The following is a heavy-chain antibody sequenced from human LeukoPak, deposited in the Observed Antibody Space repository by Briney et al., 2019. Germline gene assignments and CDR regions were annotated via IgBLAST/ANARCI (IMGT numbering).Heavy chain of an antibody. V-gene: IGHV1-8*03. J-gene: IGHJ5*02. CDR3: ARGLRYQLLSGKRRYNRFDP. CDR2: MNPNSGNT. D-gene: IGHD2-2*01. Sequence: ASVKVSCKASGYTFTSYDINWVRQATGQGLDWMGWMNPNSGNTGYAQKFQGRVTITRNTSISTAYMELSSLRSEDTAVYYCARGLRYQLLSGKRRYNRFDPWGQGTLVTVSS. CDR1: GYTFTSYD.